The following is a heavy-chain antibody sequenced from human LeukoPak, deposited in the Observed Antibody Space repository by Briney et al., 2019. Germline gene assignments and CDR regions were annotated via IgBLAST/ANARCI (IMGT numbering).Heavy chain of an antibody. V-gene: IGHV4-34*01. Sequence: SETLSLTCVVYGGSFRGYYWSWIRQPPGKGMEWIGEINHSGSTNYITSLKSRVTISADTSKNQLSLKLTSVTAADTAVYYCARQLGSGWYSGWFDPWGQGTLVIVSS. CDR2: INHSGST. D-gene: IGHD6-19*01. J-gene: IGHJ5*02. CDR3: ARQLGSGWYSGWFDP. CDR1: GGSFRGYY.